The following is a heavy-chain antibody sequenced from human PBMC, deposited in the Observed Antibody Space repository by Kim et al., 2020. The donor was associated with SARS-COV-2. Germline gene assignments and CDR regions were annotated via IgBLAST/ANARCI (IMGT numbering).Heavy chain of an antibody. D-gene: IGHD3-10*01. V-gene: IGHV3-23*01. CDR3: AKVGGSGSYPSYYFDY. J-gene: IGHJ4*02. Sequence: SVKRRLTISRDHSKNTLYLQMNSLRAEDTAVYYCAKVGGSGSYPSYYFDYWGQGTLVTVSS.